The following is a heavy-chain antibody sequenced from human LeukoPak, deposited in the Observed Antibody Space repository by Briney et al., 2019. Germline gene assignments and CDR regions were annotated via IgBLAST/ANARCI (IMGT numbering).Heavy chain of an antibody. D-gene: IGHD6-19*01. V-gene: IGHV3-64*01. CDR2: IGYGGDT. Sequence: PGGSLRLSCAASGFKFSTYSIHWIRQAPGKGLEYVSAIGYGGDTYYANSVKGRFTISRDISKNTLYLQMGSLRPEDMAVYYCARVGGSGSFDSWGQGTLVSVSS. CDR3: ARVGGSGSFDS. J-gene: IGHJ4*02. CDR1: GFKFSTYS.